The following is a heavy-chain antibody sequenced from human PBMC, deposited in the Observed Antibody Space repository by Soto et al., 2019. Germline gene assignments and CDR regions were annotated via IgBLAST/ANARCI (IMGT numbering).Heavy chain of an antibody. Sequence: EVQLVESGGGLVKPGGSLRLSCVASGFTFSDNSMKWVRQAPGKGLEWVASISSTSIYIFYEDSLKGRFTISRDNAKNSLYLQINSLRAEDTAVYYCARQRGGREADYWGQGTLVTVSS. V-gene: IGHV3-21*01. CDR1: GFTFSDNS. CDR3: ARQRGGREADY. D-gene: IGHD1-26*01. CDR2: ISSTSIYI. J-gene: IGHJ4*02.